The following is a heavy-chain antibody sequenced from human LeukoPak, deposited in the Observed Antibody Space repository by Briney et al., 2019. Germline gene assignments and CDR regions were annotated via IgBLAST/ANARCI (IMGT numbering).Heavy chain of an antibody. Sequence: GGSLRLSCAAPGFTFNNYAMHWVRQAPGKGLEWMAVISYDGTDKYYVDSVKGRFTISRDNSKNTLYLQMNSLRAEDTAVYYCARGPMIVVDAEHTFDYWGQGTLVTVSS. V-gene: IGHV3-30*04. CDR2: ISYDGTDK. CDR1: GFTFNNYA. J-gene: IGHJ4*02. CDR3: ARGPMIVVDAEHTFDY. D-gene: IGHD3-22*01.